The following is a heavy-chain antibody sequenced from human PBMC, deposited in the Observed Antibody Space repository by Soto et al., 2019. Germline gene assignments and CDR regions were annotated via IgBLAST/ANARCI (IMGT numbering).Heavy chain of an antibody. CDR1: GGSISSGGYY. CDR2: IYYSGST. CDR3: ARDPYSSGYGYYYGMDV. J-gene: IGHJ6*02. D-gene: IGHD3-22*01. V-gene: IGHV4-31*03. Sequence: QVQLQESGPGLVKPSQTLSLTCTVSGGSISSGGYYWSWIRQHPGKGLEWIGYIYYSGSTYYNPSLKSRVTISVDTSNNQSSLKLSSVTAADTAVYYCARDPYSSGYGYYYGMDVWGQGTTVTVSS.